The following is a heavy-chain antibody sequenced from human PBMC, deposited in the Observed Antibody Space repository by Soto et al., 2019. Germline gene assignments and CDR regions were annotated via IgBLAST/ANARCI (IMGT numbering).Heavy chain of an antibody. Sequence: SETLSLTCTVSGGSISSGDYYWSWIRQPPGKGLEWIGYIYYSGSTYYNPSLKSRVTISVDTSKNQFSLKLSSVTAADTAVYYCARAVGATDFDYWGQGTLVTVSS. CDR3: ARAVGATDFDY. CDR1: GGSISSGDYY. J-gene: IGHJ4*02. CDR2: IYYSGST. V-gene: IGHV4-30-4*01. D-gene: IGHD1-26*01.